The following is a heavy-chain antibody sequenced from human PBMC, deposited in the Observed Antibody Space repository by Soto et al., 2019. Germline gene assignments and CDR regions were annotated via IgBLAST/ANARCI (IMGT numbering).Heavy chain of an antibody. Sequence: QVQLVESGGGVVQPGSSLRLSCATSGFTFSNHAMHWVLQAPGKGLEWVAQIWYDGSIKNYADSMKGRLTISRDSRKNTLFLQMNSLRVEDTAVYYCARDGQHLAPYDFDIGGQGTLVTASS. CDR1: GFTFSNHA. CDR3: ARDGQHLAPYDFDI. V-gene: IGHV3-33*01. J-gene: IGHJ3*02. D-gene: IGHD6-13*01. CDR2: IWYDGSIK.